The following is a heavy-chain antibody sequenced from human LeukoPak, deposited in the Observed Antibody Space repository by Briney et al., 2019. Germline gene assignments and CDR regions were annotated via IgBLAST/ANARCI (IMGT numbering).Heavy chain of an antibody. Sequence: PSQTLSLTCTVSGGSISSGSYYWSWIRQPAGKGLEGIGRIYTSGSTNYNPSLKSRVTISVDTSKLHFSLNLGPVTAADTAVYYCARDTSITGTTFTDYRGQGTLVTVCS. D-gene: IGHD1-7*01. J-gene: IGHJ4*02. V-gene: IGHV4-61*02. CDR1: GGSISSGSYY. CDR2: IYTSGST. CDR3: ARDTSITGTTFTDY.